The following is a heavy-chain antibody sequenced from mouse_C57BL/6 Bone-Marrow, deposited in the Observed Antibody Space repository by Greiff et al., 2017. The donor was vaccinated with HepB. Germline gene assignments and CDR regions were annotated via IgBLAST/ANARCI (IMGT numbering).Heavy chain of an antibody. CDR2: IWSGGST. CDR1: GFSLTSYG. J-gene: IGHJ3*01. V-gene: IGHV2-2*01. CDR3: ARNRGYSNYLAWFAY. Sequence: VQLQQSGPGLVQPSQSLSITCTVSGFSLTSYGVHWVRQSPGKGLEWLGVIWSGGSTDYNAAFISRLSISKDNSKSQVFFKMNSLQADDTAIYYCARNRGYSNYLAWFAYWGQGTLVTVSA. D-gene: IGHD2-5*01.